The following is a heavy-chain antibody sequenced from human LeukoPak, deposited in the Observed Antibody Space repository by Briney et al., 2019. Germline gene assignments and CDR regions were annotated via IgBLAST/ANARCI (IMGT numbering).Heavy chain of an antibody. J-gene: IGHJ4*02. CDR2: FDPEDGET. Sequence: ASVKVSCKVSGYTLTELSMHWVRQAPGKGLEWMGGFDPEDGETIYAQKFQGRVTTTEDTSTDTAYMELSSLRSEDTAVYYCATDKGPGSYGFYWGQGTLVTVSS. V-gene: IGHV1-24*01. CDR3: ATDKGPGSYGFY. D-gene: IGHD5-18*01. CDR1: GYTLTELS.